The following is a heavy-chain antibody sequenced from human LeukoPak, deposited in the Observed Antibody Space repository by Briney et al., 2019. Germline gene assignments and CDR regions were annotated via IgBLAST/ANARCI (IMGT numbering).Heavy chain of an antibody. D-gene: IGHD5-24*01. Sequence: ASVKVSCKASGYTFTGYYMHWVRQAPGQGLEWMGWINPNSGGTNYAQKFQGRVTMTRDTSISTAYMELGRLRSDDTAVYYCARPAHRGGYNSFDYWGLGTLVTVSS. CDR2: INPNSGGT. V-gene: IGHV1-2*02. CDR1: GYTFTGYY. J-gene: IGHJ4*02. CDR3: ARPAHRGGYNSFDY.